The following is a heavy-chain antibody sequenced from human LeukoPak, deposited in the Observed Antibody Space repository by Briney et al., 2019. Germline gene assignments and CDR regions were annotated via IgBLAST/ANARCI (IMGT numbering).Heavy chain of an antibody. V-gene: IGHV3-9*01. CDR2: IRWNSGSI. J-gene: IGHJ3*02. D-gene: IGHD3-10*01. CDR1: GFTFDDYA. Sequence: HPGRSLRLSCSASGFTFDDYAMHWVPQAPGKGLEGVSGIRWNSGSIGYADSVKGRFTISRDNAKNSLYLQMNSLRAEDTALYYCAKASSFSGMGDAFDIWGQGTMVTVSS. CDR3: AKASSFSGMGDAFDI.